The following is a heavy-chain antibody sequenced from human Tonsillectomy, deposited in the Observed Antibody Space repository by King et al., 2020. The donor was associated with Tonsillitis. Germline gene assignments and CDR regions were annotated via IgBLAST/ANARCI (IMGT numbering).Heavy chain of an antibody. Sequence: VQLVESGAEVKKPGASVKVSCKASGYTFTGYYMHWVRQAPGQGLEWMGWINPNSGGTNYAQKFQGRVTMTRDTSISTAYMELSRLRSDDTAVYYCASLELQTSWAIMQDYWGKGTLVTVSS. V-gene: IGHV1-2*02. CDR1: GYTFTGYY. CDR3: ASLELQTSWAIMQDY. J-gene: IGHJ4*02. D-gene: IGHD7-27*01. CDR2: INPNSGGT.